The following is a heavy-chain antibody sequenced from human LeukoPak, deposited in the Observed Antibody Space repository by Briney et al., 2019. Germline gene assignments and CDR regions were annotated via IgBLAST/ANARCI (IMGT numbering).Heavy chain of an antibody. Sequence: SVKVSCKASGGTFSSYFISWVRQAPGQGLEWMGEIIAIFGTANYAQKFQGRVTITADKSTSTAYMELSSLRSEDTAVYYCASEVGRRGYSYGVGDWGQGTLVTVSS. D-gene: IGHD5-18*01. CDR1: GGTFSSYF. J-gene: IGHJ4*02. V-gene: IGHV1-69*06. CDR2: IIAIFGTA. CDR3: ASEVGRRGYSYGVGD.